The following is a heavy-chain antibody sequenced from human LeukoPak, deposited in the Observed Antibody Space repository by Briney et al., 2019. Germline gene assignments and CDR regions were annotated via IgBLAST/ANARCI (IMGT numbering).Heavy chain of an antibody. Sequence: GWSLRLSCAASGFTVSSNYMSWVRQAPGRGLEWVSVIDSVDGAYYADSVKGRFIISRDNSKNTLYLQMNSLRAEDTAVYYCARGGMVATIENWGQGTLVTVSS. CDR3: ARGGMVATIEN. CDR1: GFTVSSNY. J-gene: IGHJ4*02. D-gene: IGHD5-12*01. V-gene: IGHV3-53*01. CDR2: IDSVDGA.